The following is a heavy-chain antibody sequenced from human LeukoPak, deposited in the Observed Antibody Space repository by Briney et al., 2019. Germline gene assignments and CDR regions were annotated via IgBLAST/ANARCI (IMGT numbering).Heavy chain of an antibody. D-gene: IGHD6-13*01. J-gene: IGHJ3*02. CDR2: ISWNSGSI. CDR1: GFTFDDYA. CDR3: AKDSGAAAVHDAFDI. Sequence: GRSLRLSCAASGFTFDDYAMHWVRQAPGKGLEWVSGISWNSGSIGYADSVKGRFTISRDNAKNSLYLQMNSLRAEDTALYYCAKDSGAAAVHDAFDIWGQGTMVTVSS. V-gene: IGHV3-9*01.